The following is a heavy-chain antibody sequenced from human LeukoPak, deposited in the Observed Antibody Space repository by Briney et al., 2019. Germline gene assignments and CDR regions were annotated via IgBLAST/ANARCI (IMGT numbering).Heavy chain of an antibody. CDR3: ARDLRFGSGSYYLNWFDP. CDR1: GTSMSSGDFY. J-gene: IGHJ5*02. V-gene: IGHV4-61*02. CDR2: ISASGRT. D-gene: IGHD3-10*01. Sequence: SETLSLTCTVSGTSMSSGDFYWNWIRQPAGEGLDWIGRISASGRTSYNPSLKSRLTLTLDTSNNQFSLNLTSVSAADTAVYYCARDLRFGSGSYYLNWFDPWGQGTLVTVSS.